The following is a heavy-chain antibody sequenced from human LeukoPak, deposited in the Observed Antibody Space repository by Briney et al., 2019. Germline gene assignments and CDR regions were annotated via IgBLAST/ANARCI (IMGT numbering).Heavy chain of an antibody. CDR2: IYSGGST. D-gene: IGHD2-21*01. Sequence: GGSLRLSCAASGFTFSSYAMSWVRQAPGKGLEWVSAIYSGGSTYYADSVKGRFTISRDNSKNTLYLQMNSLRAEDTAVYYCAREDSNSRAFDIWGQGTMVTVSS. J-gene: IGHJ3*02. V-gene: IGHV3-53*01. CDR3: AREDSNSRAFDI. CDR1: GFTFSSYA.